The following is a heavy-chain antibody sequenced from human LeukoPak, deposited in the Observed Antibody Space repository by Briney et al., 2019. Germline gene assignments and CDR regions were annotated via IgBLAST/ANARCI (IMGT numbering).Heavy chain of an antibody. Sequence: PGGSLRLSCAASGFTFSSYAMSWVRQAPGKGLEWVSALSGSGGSTYYADSVKGRFTISRDNSKNTLYLQMNSLRAEDTAVYYCAKSEIAVAGTVGDWFDPWGQGTLVTVSS. J-gene: IGHJ5*02. CDR1: GFTFSSYA. CDR2: LSGSGGST. CDR3: AKSEIAVAGTVGDWFDP. V-gene: IGHV3-23*01. D-gene: IGHD6-19*01.